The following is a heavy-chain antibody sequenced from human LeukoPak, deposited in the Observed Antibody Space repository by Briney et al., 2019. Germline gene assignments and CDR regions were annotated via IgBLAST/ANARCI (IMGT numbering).Heavy chain of an antibody. D-gene: IGHD3-10*01. J-gene: IGHJ4*02. V-gene: IGHV3-23*01. Sequence: GGSLRLSCAASGFSFSDYAMNWVRQSPEKGLEWVSSMTATSGSTYYADSVKGRFAVSRDNSKNTLYLQMSSLSAEDTAIYYCTKGPSRMVLYYFDSGGPGTLVTVSS. CDR3: TKGPSRMVLYYFDS. CDR1: GFSFSDYA. CDR2: MTATSGST.